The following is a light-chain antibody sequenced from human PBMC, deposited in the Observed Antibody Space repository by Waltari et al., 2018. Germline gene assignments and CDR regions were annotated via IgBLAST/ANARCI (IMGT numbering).Light chain of an antibody. J-gene: IGLJ2*01. CDR3: CSYAGSYTLV. CDR1: SSDVGGYNF. Sequence: QSALTQPRSVSGSPGQSVTISCTGTSSDVGGYNFVSWYQHHPGKAPKLIICYVTHRPSGVPDRFSCSKSGNTAALPISGLQAEDEADYYCCSYAGSYTLVFGGGTKLTVL. CDR2: YVT. V-gene: IGLV2-11*01.